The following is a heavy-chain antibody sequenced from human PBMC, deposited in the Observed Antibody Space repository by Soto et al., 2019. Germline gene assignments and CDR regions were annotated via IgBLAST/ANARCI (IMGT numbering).Heavy chain of an antibody. D-gene: IGHD3-3*01. Sequence: ASVKVSCKASGYTFTSYAMNWVRQAPGQGLEWMGWINTNTGNPTYAQGFTGRFVFSLDTSVSTAYLQICSLEAEDTAVYYCARDSNYDFWSGYYTTGGMDVWGQGTSVTVSS. J-gene: IGHJ6*02. CDR1: GYTFTSYA. CDR3: ARDSNYDFWSGYYTTGGMDV. CDR2: INTNTGNP. V-gene: IGHV7-4-1*01.